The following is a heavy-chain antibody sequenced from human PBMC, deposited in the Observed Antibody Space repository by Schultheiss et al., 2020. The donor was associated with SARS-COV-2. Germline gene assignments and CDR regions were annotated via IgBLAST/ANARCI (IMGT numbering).Heavy chain of an antibody. D-gene: IGHD2-21*02. CDR3: AKGDSGTPSSYFDL. CDR1: GFTFSSYA. J-gene: IGHJ2*01. V-gene: IGHV3-30*01. CDR2: ISYDGSNK. Sequence: GGSLRLSCAASGFTFSSYAMHWVRQAPGKGLEWVAVISYDGSNKYYADSVKGRFTISRDNSKNTLYLQMNSLRAEDTAVYYCAKGDSGTPSSYFDLWGRGTLVTVSS.